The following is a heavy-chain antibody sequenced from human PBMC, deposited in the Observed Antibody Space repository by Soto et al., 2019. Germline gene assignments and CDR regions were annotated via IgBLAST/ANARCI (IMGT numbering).Heavy chain of an antibody. J-gene: IGHJ4*02. Sequence: GGSLSVSSAASGFTFSDHYMDCVLQAPGKGLEWVGRARNRVNGYTTAYAASVRGRFTISRDDSKNSLYLQMNSLTAEDTAVYFCARLMGTAFDLWGQGTLVTVSS. CDR3: ARLMGTAFDL. V-gene: IGHV3-72*01. D-gene: IGHD2-8*01. CDR2: ARNRVNGYTT. CDR1: GFTFSDHY.